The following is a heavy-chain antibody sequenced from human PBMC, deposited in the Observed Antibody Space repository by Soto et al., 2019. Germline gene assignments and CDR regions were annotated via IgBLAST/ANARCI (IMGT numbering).Heavy chain of an antibody. CDR1: GYTFTSYG. Sequence: EASVKVSCKASGYTFTSYGISWVRQAPGQGLEWMGWISAYNGNTDYAQKLQGRVTMTTDTSTSTAYMELRSLRSDDTAVYYCARDSLRFLEWLYKQSDYYYYYGMDVWGQGTTVTVSS. CDR2: ISAYNGNT. D-gene: IGHD3-3*01. J-gene: IGHJ6*02. V-gene: IGHV1-18*01. CDR3: ARDSLRFLEWLYKQSDYYYYYGMDV.